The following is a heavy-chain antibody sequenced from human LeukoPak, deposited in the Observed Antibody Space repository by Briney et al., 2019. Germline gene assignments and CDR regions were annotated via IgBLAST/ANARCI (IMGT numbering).Heavy chain of an antibody. J-gene: IGHJ2*01. D-gene: IGHD6-13*01. Sequence: GGSLRLSCAASGFTFRSYDMHWVRQAAGKGLEWVSGIGTAGEIYYPGSVKGRSTISRENAKNSLYLQMNSLRAGDTAVYYCARAAYSSTWYSRYFDLWGRGTLVTVSS. CDR1: GFTFRSYD. CDR2: IGTAGEI. CDR3: ARAAYSSTWYSRYFDL. V-gene: IGHV3-13*01.